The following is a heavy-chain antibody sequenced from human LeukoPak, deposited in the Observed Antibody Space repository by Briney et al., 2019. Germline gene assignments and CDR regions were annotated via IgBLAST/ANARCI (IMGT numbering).Heavy chain of an antibody. V-gene: IGHV3-15*01. CDR2: IKSKTDGGTT. CDR1: GFTFSNPW. J-gene: IGHJ5*02. D-gene: IGHD4-17*01. CDR3: TTYGDYEGSSDH. Sequence: GGSLRLSCAASGFTFSNPWMSWVRQAPGKGLEWVGRIKSKTDGGTTEYAAAVQGRFTISRDDSKNTLYLQMNSLKTEDTGAYYCTTYGDYEGSSDHWGQGTLVTVSS.